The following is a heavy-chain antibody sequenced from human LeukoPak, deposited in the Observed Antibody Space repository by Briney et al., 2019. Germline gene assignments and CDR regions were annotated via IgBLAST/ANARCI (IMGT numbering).Heavy chain of an antibody. CDR2: IKQDGSEK. V-gene: IGHV3-7*01. Sequence: GGSLRLSCAASGFTFSSYWMSWVRQAPGKGLEWAANIKQDGSEKYYVDSVKGRFTISRDNAKNSLYLQMNSLRAEDTAVYYCARDLTVALLDYWGQGTLVTVSS. J-gene: IGHJ4*02. CDR3: ARDLTVALLDY. D-gene: IGHD6-19*01. CDR1: GFTFSSYW.